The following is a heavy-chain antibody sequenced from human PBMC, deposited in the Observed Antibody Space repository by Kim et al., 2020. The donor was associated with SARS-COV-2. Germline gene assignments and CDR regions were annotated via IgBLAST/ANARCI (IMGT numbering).Heavy chain of an antibody. CDR1: GGSISSSSYY. D-gene: IGHD6-19*01. CDR2: IYYSGST. CDR3: ARDPSYSSGWYRPFDY. V-gene: IGHV4-39*07. Sequence: SETLSLTCTVSGGSISSSSYYWGWIRQPPGKGLEWIGSIYYSGSTYYNPSLKSRVTISVDTSKNQFSLKLSSVTAADTAVYYCARDPSYSSGWYRPFDYWGQGTLVTVSS. J-gene: IGHJ4*02.